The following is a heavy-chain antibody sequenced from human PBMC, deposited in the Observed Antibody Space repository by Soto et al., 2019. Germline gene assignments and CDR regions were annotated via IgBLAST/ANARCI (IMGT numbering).Heavy chain of an antibody. CDR2: IYYSGST. J-gene: IGHJ4*02. CDR3: ARVRYSSGWLLDY. CDR1: GGSISSYY. V-gene: IGHV4-59*01. D-gene: IGHD6-19*01. Sequence: SATLSLTCTVSGGSISSYYWSWIRQPPGKGLEWIGYIYYSGSTNYNPSLKSRVTISVDTSKNQFSLKLSSVTAADTAVYYCARVRYSSGWLLDYWGQGTLVNVS.